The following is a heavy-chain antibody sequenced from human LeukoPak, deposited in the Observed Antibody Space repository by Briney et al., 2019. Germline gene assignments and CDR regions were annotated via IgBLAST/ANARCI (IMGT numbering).Heavy chain of an antibody. CDR1: GGSFSGYY. V-gene: IGHV4-34*01. Sequence: PSETLSLTCAVYGGSFSGYYWSWIRQPPGKGLEWIGEINHSGSTNYNPSLKSRVTISVDTSKNQFSLKLSSVTAADTAVYYCARRKAYYYYMDVWGKGTTVTVSS. D-gene: IGHD1-14*01. CDR2: INHSGST. J-gene: IGHJ6*03. CDR3: ARRKAYYYYMDV.